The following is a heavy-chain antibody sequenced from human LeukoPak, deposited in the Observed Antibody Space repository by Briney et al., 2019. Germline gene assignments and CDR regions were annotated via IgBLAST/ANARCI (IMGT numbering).Heavy chain of an antibody. CDR1: GGPIGGDY. V-gene: IGHV4-4*09. J-gene: IGHJ3*02. Sequence: SETLSLTCSVSGGPIGGDYWSWIRQPPGKAREGIGYIYTTGRTNYNPSLKSRVTISVDPSKTQFSLKLHSVTAADTAVYYCAKILGSGVWYGFDIWGQGTMVTVSS. CDR2: IYTTGRT. CDR3: AKILGSGVWYGFDI. D-gene: IGHD2-21*01.